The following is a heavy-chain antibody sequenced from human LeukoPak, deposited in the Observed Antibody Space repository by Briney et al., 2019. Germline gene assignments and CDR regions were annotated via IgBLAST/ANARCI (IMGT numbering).Heavy chain of an antibody. CDR1: GLIVSTNY. Sequence: GGSLRLSCAASGLIVSTNYMSWVRRAPGKGLEWVSVIYSGGSTYYADSVKGRFTISRDNSKNTLYLQMNSLRAEDTAVYYCARGCGSTSCYDYWGQGTLVTVSS. CDR3: ARGCGSTSCYDY. J-gene: IGHJ4*02. V-gene: IGHV3-66*02. CDR2: IYSGGST. D-gene: IGHD2-2*01.